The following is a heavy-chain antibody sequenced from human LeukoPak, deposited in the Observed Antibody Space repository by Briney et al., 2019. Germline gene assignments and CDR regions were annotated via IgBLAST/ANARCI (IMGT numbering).Heavy chain of an antibody. Sequence: SETLSLTCAVYGGSFSGYYWRWLRQPPGKGVEWIGEINPSGSTNYNPSLKSRVTISVDTSKNQFSLKLSCVTAADTAVYYCARVSLLWFGEGAFDIWGQGTMVTVSS. CDR1: GGSFSGYY. CDR2: INPSGST. V-gene: IGHV4-34*01. CDR3: ARVSLLWFGEGAFDI. D-gene: IGHD3-10*01. J-gene: IGHJ3*02.